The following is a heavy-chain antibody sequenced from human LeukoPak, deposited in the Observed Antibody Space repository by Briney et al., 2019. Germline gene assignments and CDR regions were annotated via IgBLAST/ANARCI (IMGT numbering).Heavy chain of an antibody. CDR3: ARDLGNCSSTSCYSHYYYGMDV. Sequence: ASVKVSCKASGYTFTSYYMHWVRQAPGQGLEWMGIINPSGGSTSYAQKFQGRVTMTRDTSTSTVYMELSSLRSEDTAVYYCARDLGNCSSTSCYSHYYYGMDVWGQGTLVTVSS. J-gene: IGHJ6*02. CDR2: INPSGGST. D-gene: IGHD2-2*02. CDR1: GYTFTSYY. V-gene: IGHV1-46*01.